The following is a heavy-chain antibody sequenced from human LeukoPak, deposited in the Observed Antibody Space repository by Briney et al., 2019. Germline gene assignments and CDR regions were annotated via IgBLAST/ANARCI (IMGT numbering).Heavy chain of an antibody. D-gene: IGHD2-2*01. Sequence: GGSLRLSSAASGFTPSSNYMGWVRQAPGKGVECGLLISSGGSTYYADSVTGRLSISRDNSKNTLYLQMSSLRLEDTAVYYCARLRACGSTSCQTYTEYFQHWGQGTLVTVSS. V-gene: IGHV3-66*02. J-gene: IGHJ1*01. CDR3: ARLRACGSTSCQTYTEYFQH. CDR2: ISSGGST. CDR1: GFTPSSNY.